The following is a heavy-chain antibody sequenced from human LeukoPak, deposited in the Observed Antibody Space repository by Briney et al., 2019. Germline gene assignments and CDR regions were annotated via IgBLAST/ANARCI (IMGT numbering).Heavy chain of an antibody. Sequence: GGSLRLSCAASGFTVSSNYMSWVRQAPGKGLEWVSLIYSGGSTFYADSVKGRFTISRDNSKNTLYLQMNSLRAEDTAVYYCARGGSYLSAFDICGQGRMVTVSS. CDR2: IYSGGST. D-gene: IGHD1-26*01. J-gene: IGHJ3*02. CDR1: GFTVSSNY. CDR3: ARGGSYLSAFDI. V-gene: IGHV3-53*01.